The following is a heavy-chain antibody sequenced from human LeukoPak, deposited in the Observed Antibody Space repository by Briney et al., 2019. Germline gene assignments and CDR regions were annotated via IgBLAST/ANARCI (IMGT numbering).Heavy chain of an antibody. V-gene: IGHV4-4*07. J-gene: IGHJ3*02. CDR1: GDSINNFY. D-gene: IGHD6-13*01. CDR2: VYSSGTT. CDR3: ARGYKPASGKDGAFDI. Sequence: SETLPLTCTVSGDSINNFYWSWIRQPAGKGLEWLGRVYSSGTTDYNPSLKSRVSMSVDTSSNQFSLRLSSMTAADTALYYCARGYKPASGKDGAFDIWGQGTMVTVSS.